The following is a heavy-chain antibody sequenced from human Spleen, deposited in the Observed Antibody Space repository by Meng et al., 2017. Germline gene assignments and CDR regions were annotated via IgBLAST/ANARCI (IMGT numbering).Heavy chain of an antibody. CDR3: SGHIDY. CDR1: GFTFSNAW. V-gene: IGHV3-15*01. J-gene: IGHJ4*02. Sequence: GGSLRLSCAASGFTFSNAWMTWARQAPGKGLEWIGRMKSNVDGGTVDYAAAVKGRFFISRDDSKNTVYLQMNSLKSEDTAVYYCSGHIDYWGQGTLVTVSS. CDR2: MKSNVDGGTV. D-gene: IGHD5-12*01.